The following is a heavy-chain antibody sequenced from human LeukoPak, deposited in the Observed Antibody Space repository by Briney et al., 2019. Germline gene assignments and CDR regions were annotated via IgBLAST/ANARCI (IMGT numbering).Heavy chain of an antibody. Sequence: GGSLRLSCAAAGFRFSSYAMSWVRQAPGKGLEWVSGISGSGGNTYYADSVRGRFTISRDNSKNTLYLQMNSLTAEDTAVYYCAKGMVYDYTNLYYYAMDVWGQGTTVTISS. D-gene: IGHD4-11*01. J-gene: IGHJ6*02. CDR3: AKGMVYDYTNLYYYAMDV. V-gene: IGHV3-23*01. CDR2: ISGSGGNT. CDR1: GFRFSSYA.